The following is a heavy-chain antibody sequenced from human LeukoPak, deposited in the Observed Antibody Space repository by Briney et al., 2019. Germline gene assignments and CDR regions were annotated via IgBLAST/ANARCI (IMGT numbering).Heavy chain of an antibody. V-gene: IGHV4-39*06. Sequence: SETLSLTCTVSGGSISSSSYYWGWIRQPPGKGLEWIGSIYYSGSTYYNPSLKSRVTISVDTSKNQFPLKLSSVTAADTAVYYCARAHYYGSGRVGWFDPWGQGTLVTVSS. CDR2: IYYSGST. CDR1: GGSISSSSYY. D-gene: IGHD3-10*01. CDR3: ARAHYYGSGRVGWFDP. J-gene: IGHJ5*02.